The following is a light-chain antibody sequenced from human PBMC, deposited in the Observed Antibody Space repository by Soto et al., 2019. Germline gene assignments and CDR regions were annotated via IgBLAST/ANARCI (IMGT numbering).Light chain of an antibody. CDR2: NTN. CDR1: SGTVYSSFY. J-gene: IGLJ2*01. CDR3: LLYLGTSMV. Sequence: QTVVTQEPSLSVSPGGTVTLTCALRSGTVYSSFYPSWYQQTPGQPPRTLIYNTNTRSSGVPKRFSGSIFGTKAALTITGAQADDEADYCCLLYLGTSMVFGGGTKLTVL. V-gene: IGLV8-61*01.